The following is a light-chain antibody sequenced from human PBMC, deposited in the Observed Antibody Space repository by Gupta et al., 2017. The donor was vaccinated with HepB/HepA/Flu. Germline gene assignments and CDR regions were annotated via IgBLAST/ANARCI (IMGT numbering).Light chain of an antibody. CDR1: QGVNIY. Sequence: DIQMTQSPSSLSASVGDRVTITCRASQGVNIYLAWFQQKPGKAPRSLIYNASSLQSAVPSKFSGSGSGTDFTLTISSLQPEDSATYYCHRDNFYGLTFGPGTKVDIK. J-gene: IGKJ3*01. V-gene: IGKV1-16*02. CDR3: HRDNFYGLT. CDR2: NAS.